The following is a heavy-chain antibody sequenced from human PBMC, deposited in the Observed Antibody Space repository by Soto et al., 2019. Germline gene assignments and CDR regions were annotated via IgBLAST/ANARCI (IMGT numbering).Heavy chain of an antibody. Sequence: QVRLVHPGPGWRKPGSSGKFSCKASEATFSTYAISWFRQAPGKGLGWMGGIIPIFGTANYPQKFQGRVTITADESTSTAYMELSSLRSEDTAVYYCARESRYCSGGSCYFLPGIDYWGQGTLVTVSS. CDR3: ARESRYCSGGSCYFLPGIDY. CDR2: IIPIFGTA. J-gene: IGHJ4*02. D-gene: IGHD2-15*01. V-gene: IGHV1-69*12. CDR1: EATFSTYA.